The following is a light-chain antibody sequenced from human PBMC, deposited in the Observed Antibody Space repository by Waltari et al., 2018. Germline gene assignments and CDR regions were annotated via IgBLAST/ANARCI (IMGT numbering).Light chain of an antibody. CDR3: GTWDSSLSGAV. V-gene: IGLV1-51*02. CDR2: EHS. CDR1: SSNIGNNY. J-gene: IGLJ7*01. Sequence: QSVLTQPPSVSAAPGQRVTISCSGGSSNIGNNYVSWYRQFPGTAPKLLIYEHSERPSGIPGGFSGSKSGTSATLDITGLQAGDEADDYCGTWDSSLSGAVFGGGTHLTVL.